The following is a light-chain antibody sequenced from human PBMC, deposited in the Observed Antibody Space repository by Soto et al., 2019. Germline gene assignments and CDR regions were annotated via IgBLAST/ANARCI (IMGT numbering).Light chain of an antibody. CDR3: CSYAGSHTL. CDR2: DVS. CDR1: TNDVGAYNY. J-gene: IGLJ1*01. V-gene: IGLV2-11*01. Sequence: QSALTQPRSVSGYPGQSVTISCTGTTNDVGAYNYVSWYRQYPGKAPTLMIYDVSKRPSGVPDRFSGSKSANTASLTISGLQAEDEADYYCCSYAGSHTLFGTGTKVTVL.